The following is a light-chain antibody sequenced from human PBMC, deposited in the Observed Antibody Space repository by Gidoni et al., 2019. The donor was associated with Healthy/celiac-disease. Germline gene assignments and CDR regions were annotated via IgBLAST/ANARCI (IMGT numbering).Light chain of an antibody. CDR3: QQYYSTPLT. Sequence: DIVMTQSPESLAVSLGERATINCKSSQSVLYSSNNKNYLAWYQQKPGQPPKLLIYWASTRESGVPDRFSGSGSVTDFTLTISSLQAEDVAVYYCQQYYSTPLTFGPGTKVDIK. J-gene: IGKJ3*01. V-gene: IGKV4-1*01. CDR2: WAS. CDR1: QSVLYSSNNKNY.